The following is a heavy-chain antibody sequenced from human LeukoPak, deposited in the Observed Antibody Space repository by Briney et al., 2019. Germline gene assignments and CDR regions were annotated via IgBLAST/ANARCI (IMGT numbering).Heavy chain of an antibody. CDR3: ARDILTGSQSRFQH. V-gene: IGHV3-48*04. CDR1: GFDFDNYW. J-gene: IGHJ1*01. D-gene: IGHD3-9*01. CDR2: ISSSSSTI. Sequence: GGSLRLSCAASGFDFDNYWMTWVRQAPGKGLEWVSYISSSSSTIYYADSVKGRFTISRDNAKNSLYLQMNSLRAEDTAVYYCARDILTGSQSRFQHWGQGTLVTVSS.